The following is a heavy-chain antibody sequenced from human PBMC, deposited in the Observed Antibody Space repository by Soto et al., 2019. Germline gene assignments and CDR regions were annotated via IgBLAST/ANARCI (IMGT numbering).Heavy chain of an antibody. V-gene: IGHV1-8*01. J-gene: IGHJ4*02. D-gene: IGHD3-16*01. Sequence: QVQLVQSGAEVKKPGASAKVSCKASGDTFTSYDINWVRQATGQGREWMGWMNPNSGNTGYAQKFQGRVTMTRNTSITTVYMELSSLRSEDTAVYYCARERCFGADYWGQGTLVTVSS. CDR1: GDTFTSYD. CDR2: MNPNSGNT. CDR3: ARERCFGADY.